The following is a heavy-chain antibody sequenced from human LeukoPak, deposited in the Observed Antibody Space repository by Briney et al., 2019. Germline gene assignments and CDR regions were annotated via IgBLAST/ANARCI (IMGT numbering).Heavy chain of an antibody. CDR1: GFTFSSYD. CDR2: IGAAGDT. Sequence: GGSLRLSCAASGFTFSSYDMHWVRQDTGKGLEWVSGIGAAGDTYYPGSVKGRFTISRENAKNSLYLQMNSLTAGDTAVYYCARAPSSAAYYYGMDVWGQGTTVTVSS. V-gene: IGHV3-13*01. J-gene: IGHJ6*02. CDR3: ARAPSSAAYYYGMDV. D-gene: IGHD2-2*01.